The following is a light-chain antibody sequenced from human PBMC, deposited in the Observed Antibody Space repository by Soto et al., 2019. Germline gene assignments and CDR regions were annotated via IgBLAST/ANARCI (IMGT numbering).Light chain of an antibody. V-gene: IGKV3-11*01. CDR2: DVS. Sequence: EIVLTQSPATLSLSPGERAILSCRASQSVSNFLAWYQQKPGQAPRLLIFDVSTRATGVPPRFSGSGSGTDFTLTIIELEPEDFAIYYCQQRSNWPLTFGGGTKVDIK. CDR3: QQRSNWPLT. J-gene: IGKJ4*01. CDR1: QSVSNF.